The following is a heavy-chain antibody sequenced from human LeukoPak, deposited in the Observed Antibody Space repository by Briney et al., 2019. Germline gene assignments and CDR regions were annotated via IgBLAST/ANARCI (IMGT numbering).Heavy chain of an antibody. Sequence: ASVKVSFTASGYTFTIYYMHWVRQAPGQGLEWMGIINPSGGSTSYAQKFQGRVTMTRDTSTSTVYMELSSLRSEDTAVYYCARVKLDTAIDYYGMDVWGQGTTVTVSS. D-gene: IGHD5-18*01. CDR3: ARVKLDTAIDYYGMDV. J-gene: IGHJ6*02. CDR1: GYTFTIYY. V-gene: IGHV1-46*01. CDR2: INPSGGST.